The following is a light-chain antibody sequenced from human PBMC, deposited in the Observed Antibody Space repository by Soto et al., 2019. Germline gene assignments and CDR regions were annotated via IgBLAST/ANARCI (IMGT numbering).Light chain of an antibody. CDR3: QQRSNWPPFT. CDR1: QSVSSY. J-gene: IGKJ3*01. V-gene: IGKV3-11*01. CDR2: DAS. Sequence: EIVLTQSPAILSLSPGERATLSCRASQSVSSYLAWYQQNPAQAPRLPSNDASNRATGIPARFSGSGSGTDFNLTISSLEPEDFAVYYCQQRSNWPPFTFGPGTKVD.